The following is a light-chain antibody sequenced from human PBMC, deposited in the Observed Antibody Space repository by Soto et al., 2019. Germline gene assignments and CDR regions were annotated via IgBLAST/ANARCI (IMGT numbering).Light chain of an antibody. Sequence: QSALTQPASVSGSPGQSIAISCSGTSSDIGTYDYVSWYQQHPGKAPKLMLFDVNHRPSGVSDRFFGSKSGNTASLTISGLQAEDEADYYCSSYTTRSSVIFGGGTKLT. CDR1: SSDIGTYDY. CDR3: SSYTTRSSVI. J-gene: IGLJ2*01. V-gene: IGLV2-14*03. CDR2: DVN.